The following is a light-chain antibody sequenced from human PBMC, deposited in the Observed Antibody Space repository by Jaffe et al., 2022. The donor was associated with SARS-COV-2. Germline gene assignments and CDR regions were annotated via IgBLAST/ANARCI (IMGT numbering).Light chain of an antibody. CDR2: AAS. CDR1: QDISNY. V-gene: IGKV1-27*01. CDR3: QKYNSAPQT. Sequence: DIQMTQSPSSLSASVGDRVTITCRASQDISNYLGWYQQKPGKVPKLLIYAASTLQSGVPSRFSGSGSGTVFTLTISSLQPEDVATYYCQKYNSAPQTFGQGTKVEIK. J-gene: IGKJ1*01.